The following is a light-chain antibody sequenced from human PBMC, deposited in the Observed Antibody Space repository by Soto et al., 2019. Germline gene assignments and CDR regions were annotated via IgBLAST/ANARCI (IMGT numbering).Light chain of an antibody. CDR2: GNS. J-gene: IGLJ3*02. CDR3: QSYDSSLSGWV. V-gene: IGLV1-40*01. Sequence: QAVVTQPPSVSGAPGQRVTISCTGSSSNIGAGYDVHWYQQLPGTAPKLLIYGNSNRPSGVPDRFSGSKSGTSASLAITGLQAEDEADYYWQSYDSSLSGWVFGGGTKVTFL. CDR1: SSNIGAGYD.